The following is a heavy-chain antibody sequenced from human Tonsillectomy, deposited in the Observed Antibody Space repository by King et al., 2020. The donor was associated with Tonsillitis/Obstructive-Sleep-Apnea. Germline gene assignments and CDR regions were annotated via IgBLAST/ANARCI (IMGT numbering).Heavy chain of an antibody. V-gene: IGHV2-5*02. D-gene: IGHD7-27*01. Sequence: FTLQESGPTLVKPTQTLTLTCTFSGFSLSTSGVGVGWIRQPPGKALEWLALIYWDDDKRYSPSLKNRLTITKDTSKNQVVLTMTNMDPVDTATYYCARPETGDFGYWGQGTLVTVSS. CDR3: ARPETGDFGY. CDR1: GFSLSTSGVG. CDR2: IYWDDDK. J-gene: IGHJ4*02.